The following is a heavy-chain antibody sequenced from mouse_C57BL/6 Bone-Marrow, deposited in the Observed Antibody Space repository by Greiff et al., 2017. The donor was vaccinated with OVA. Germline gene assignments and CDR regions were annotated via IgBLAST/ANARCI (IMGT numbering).Heavy chain of an antibody. V-gene: IGHV1-55*01. CDR3: AREGYYGSSYGFAY. D-gene: IGHD1-1*01. Sequence: VQLQQPGAELVKPGASVTMSCKASGYTFTSYWITWVKQRPGQGLEWIGDIYPGSGSTNYHEKFKSKATLTVDTSSSTAYMQLSRLTSEDSAVYYCAREGYYGSSYGFAYWGQGTLVTVSA. CDR1: GYTFTSYW. J-gene: IGHJ3*01. CDR2: IYPGSGST.